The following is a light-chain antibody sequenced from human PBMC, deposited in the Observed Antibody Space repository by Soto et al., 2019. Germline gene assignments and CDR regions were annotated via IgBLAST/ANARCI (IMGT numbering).Light chain of an antibody. J-gene: IGLJ2*01. Sequence: QSALTQPASVSGSPGQSITISCTGTSSDAGNYDYVSWYQQHPGKAPKLMIYDVSNRPSGVSNRFSGSKSGNTASLTISGLQAEDEADYYCSSYTTSTSFVVFGGGTKLTVL. V-gene: IGLV2-14*03. CDR1: SSDAGNYDY. CDR3: SSYTTSTSFVV. CDR2: DVS.